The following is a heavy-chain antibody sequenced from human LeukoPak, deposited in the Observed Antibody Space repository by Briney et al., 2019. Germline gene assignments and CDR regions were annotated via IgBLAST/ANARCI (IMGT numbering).Heavy chain of an antibody. D-gene: IGHD3-22*01. J-gene: IGHJ3*02. CDR1: GGSISSSSYY. Sequence: SETLSLTCTVSGGSISSSSYYWGWIRQPPGKGLEWIGYIYYSGSTNYNPSLKSRVTISVDTSKNQFSLKLSSVTAADTAVYYCARDHDSSGYYEGAFDIWGQGTMVTVSS. CDR3: ARDHDSSGYYEGAFDI. CDR2: IYYSGST. V-gene: IGHV4-61*01.